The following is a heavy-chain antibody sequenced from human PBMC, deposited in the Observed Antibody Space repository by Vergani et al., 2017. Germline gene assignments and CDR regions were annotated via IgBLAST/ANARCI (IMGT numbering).Heavy chain of an antibody. CDR2: ISSSSSYI. D-gene: IGHD6-19*01. Sequence: EVQLVESGGGLVKPGGSLRLSCAASGFTFSSYSMNWVRQAPGKGLEWVSSISSSSSYIYYADSVKGRFTISRDNAKNSLYLQMNSLRAEDTAVYYCARDGGSSGYNLFDYWGQGTLVTVSS. J-gene: IGHJ4*02. CDR3: ARDGGSSGYNLFDY. CDR1: GFTFSSYS. V-gene: IGHV3-21*01.